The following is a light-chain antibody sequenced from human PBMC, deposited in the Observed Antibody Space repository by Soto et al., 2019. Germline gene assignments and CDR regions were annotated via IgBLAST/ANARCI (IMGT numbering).Light chain of an antibody. Sequence: LSQSPNTLSLSPGERATLSCGASESVSSSYLAWYQQTPGQAPRLPIYGASSRATGIPDRLSGSGSGTGLTITISRMETEDFAVYYCQQYGSSTITFGHGTRLEI. CDR2: GAS. J-gene: IGKJ5*01. CDR3: QQYGSSTIT. CDR1: ESVSSSY. V-gene: IGKV3-20*01.